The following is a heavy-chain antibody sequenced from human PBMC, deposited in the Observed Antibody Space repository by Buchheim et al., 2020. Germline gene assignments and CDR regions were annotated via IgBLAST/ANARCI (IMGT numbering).Heavy chain of an antibody. D-gene: IGHD4-17*01. CDR3: ARGNDYGDYWFDP. V-gene: IGHV4-61*02. Sequence: QVQLQESGPGLVKPSQTLSLTCTVSGGSLSSGNYYWTWIRQPAGKGLEWIGRIYTGGSIDYNPSLKSRVTISVDSSNNQFFLKLTSVTAADTAMYYCARGNDYGDYWFDPWGQGIL. CDR2: IYTGGSI. J-gene: IGHJ5*02. CDR1: GGSLSSGNYY.